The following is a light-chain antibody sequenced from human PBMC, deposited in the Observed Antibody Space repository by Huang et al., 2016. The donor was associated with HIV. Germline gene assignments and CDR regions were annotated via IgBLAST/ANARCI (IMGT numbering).Light chain of an antibody. CDR1: AGVSNN. V-gene: IGKV3D-15*01. CDR3: QHYNNWPPWT. CDR2: GAS. J-gene: IGKJ1*01. Sequence: IVMTQSPVTLSVSPGERATLSCRASAGVSNNVAWYQQRPCQTPWLLFHGASTRHTGVPAKFSGRGSGTEFTLTITNLQPEDSAVYYCQHYNNWPPWTFGPGTQVEI.